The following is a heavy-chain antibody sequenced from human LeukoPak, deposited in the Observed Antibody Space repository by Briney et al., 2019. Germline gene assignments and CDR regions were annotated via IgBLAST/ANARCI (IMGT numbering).Heavy chain of an antibody. V-gene: IGHV1-69*13. Sequence: SVKVSCKASGGTFSSYAISWVRQAPGQGLEWMGGVIPIFGTANYAQKFQGRVTITADESTSTAYMELSSLRSEDTAVYYCARAPRSTLAFDYWGQGTLVTVSS. CDR3: ARAPRSTLAFDY. CDR1: GGTFSSYA. J-gene: IGHJ4*02. CDR2: VIPIFGTA. D-gene: IGHD3-3*01.